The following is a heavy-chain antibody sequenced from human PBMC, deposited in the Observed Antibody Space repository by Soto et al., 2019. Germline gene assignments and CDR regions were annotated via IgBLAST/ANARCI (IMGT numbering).Heavy chain of an antibody. CDR1: GFMFTTYG. CDR3: VKDHCGGDCYSDPYFDY. Sequence: QVQLVESGGGVVQPGRSLRLSCAASGFMFTTYGLHWVHQAPGKGLEWVAVIWYDGSNQYYADSVKGRFTISRDNSKNILYLEMNSVRVEDTAVYYCVKDHCGGDCYSDPYFDYWGQGTLVTVSS. J-gene: IGHJ4*02. D-gene: IGHD2-21*02. V-gene: IGHV3-33*06. CDR2: IWYDGSNQ.